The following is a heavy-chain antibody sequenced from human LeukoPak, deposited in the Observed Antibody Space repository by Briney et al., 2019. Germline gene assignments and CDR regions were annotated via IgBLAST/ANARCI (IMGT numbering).Heavy chain of an antibody. Sequence: SQTLSLTCTVSGGSISNGGYYWSWIRQPPGKGLEWIGYIYYTAGTYYNPSLKSRISLSVDTSKNQFSLKLSSVTAADTAMYYCARGRRSGETAIRDWGQGTLVTVSS. V-gene: IGHV4-30-4*08. CDR3: ARGRRSGETAIRD. D-gene: IGHD6-25*01. CDR1: GGSISNGGYY. J-gene: IGHJ4*02. CDR2: IYYTAGT.